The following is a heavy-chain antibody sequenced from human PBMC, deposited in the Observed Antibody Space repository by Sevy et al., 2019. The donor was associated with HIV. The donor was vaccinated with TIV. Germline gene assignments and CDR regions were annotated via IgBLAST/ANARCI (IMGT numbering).Heavy chain of an antibody. CDR2: INHSGST. J-gene: IGHJ4*02. CDR1: GGSFSGYY. Sequence: SETLSLTCAVYGGSFSGYYWSWIRQPPGKGLEWIGEINHSGSTNYNPSLKSRVTISVDTSKNQFSLKLGSVTAADTAVYYCARGTFYCSGGSCYFAYFDYWGQGTLVTVSS. CDR3: ARGTFYCSGGSCYFAYFDY. V-gene: IGHV4-34*01. D-gene: IGHD2-15*01.